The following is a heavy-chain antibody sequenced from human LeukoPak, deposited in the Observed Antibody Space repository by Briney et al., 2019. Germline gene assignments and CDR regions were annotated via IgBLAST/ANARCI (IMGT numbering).Heavy chain of an antibody. Sequence: PGGSLRLSCAASGFTVSTHYMSWVRQAPGKGLEWVSVIYTGGNTQYADSVKGRFTISGDNSENTLSLQMNSLRAEDTAVYYCAIGGWYYYGSGSPDAFDIWGQGTMVTVSS. CDR2: IYTGGNT. D-gene: IGHD3-10*01. CDR3: AIGGWYYYGSGSPDAFDI. V-gene: IGHV3-53*01. J-gene: IGHJ3*02. CDR1: GFTVSTHY.